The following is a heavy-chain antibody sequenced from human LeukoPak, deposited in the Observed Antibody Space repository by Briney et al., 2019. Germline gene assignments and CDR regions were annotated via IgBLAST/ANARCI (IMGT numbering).Heavy chain of an antibody. D-gene: IGHD3-22*01. Sequence: ASVKVSCKASGGTISSYAISWVRQSPGQGLEWMGGIIPIFGTANYAQKFQGRVTITADESTSTAYMELSSLRSEDTAVYYCARAQGDYYDSSGYYVFDYWGQGTLVTVSS. V-gene: IGHV1-69*13. J-gene: IGHJ4*02. CDR3: ARAQGDYYDSSGYYVFDY. CDR2: IIPIFGTA. CDR1: GGTISSYA.